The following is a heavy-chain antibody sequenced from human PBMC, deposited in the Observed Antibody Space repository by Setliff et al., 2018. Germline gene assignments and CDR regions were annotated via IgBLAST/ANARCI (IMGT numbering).Heavy chain of an antibody. CDR3: ARTTGYRLEGDFDY. V-gene: IGHV3-21*04. Sequence: GGSLRLSCAASGFTFSSYSMNWVRQAPGKGLEWVSSISSSSSYIYYADSVKGRFTISRDNAKNSLYLQMTSLRAEDTAIYYCARTTGYRLEGDFDYWGQGTLVT. CDR1: GFTFSSYS. J-gene: IGHJ4*02. CDR2: ISSSSSYI. D-gene: IGHD3-16*01.